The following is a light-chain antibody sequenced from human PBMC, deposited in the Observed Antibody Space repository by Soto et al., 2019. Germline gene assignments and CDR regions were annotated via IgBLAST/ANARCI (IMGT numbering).Light chain of an antibody. J-gene: IGKJ4*01. CDR1: QSVSSSY. Sequence: EIVFTQSPSTLSFSPGERATPSCRASQSVSSSYLAWYQQKPGQAPRLLIYGASSRATGIPDRFSGSGSGTDFTLTISRLEPEDFAVYYCQQYGSSPLTFGGGTKVDIK. V-gene: IGKV3-20*01. CDR3: QQYGSSPLT. CDR2: GAS.